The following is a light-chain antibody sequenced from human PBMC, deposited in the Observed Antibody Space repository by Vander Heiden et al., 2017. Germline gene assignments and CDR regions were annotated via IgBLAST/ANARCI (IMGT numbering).Light chain of an antibody. V-gene: IGKV1-6*01. CDR1: QGIGND. Sequence: AIQMTQSPSSLSASVGDSVSITCRASQGIGNDLGWYQMKPGKAPKLLIYNAFSVQSGVPSRFGGSKSGTEFTLTISSLQPEDFATYYCLQDSSYPYTFGQGTKLEIK. CDR2: NAF. J-gene: IGKJ2*01. CDR3: LQDSSYPYT.